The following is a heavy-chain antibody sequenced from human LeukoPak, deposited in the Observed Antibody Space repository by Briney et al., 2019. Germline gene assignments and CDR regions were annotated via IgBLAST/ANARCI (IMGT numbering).Heavy chain of an antibody. V-gene: IGHV3-48*01. D-gene: IGHD6-13*01. J-gene: IGHJ5*02. Sequence: GGSLRLSCAASGFTFSSYSMNWVRQAPGKGLEWVSYISSSSSTIYYADSVKGRFTISRDNAKNSLYLQMSGLRAEDTAVYYCARDGGYSSTWGQGTLVTVSS. CDR3: ARDGGYSST. CDR2: ISSSSSTI. CDR1: GFTFSSYS.